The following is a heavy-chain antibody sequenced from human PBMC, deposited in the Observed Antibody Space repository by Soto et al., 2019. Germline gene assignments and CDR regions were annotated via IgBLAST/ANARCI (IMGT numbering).Heavy chain of an antibody. CDR1: GGSISSYY. CDR3: ARSLPERYSSGWPRKGPHFDY. Sequence: QVQLQESGPGLVKPSETLSLTCTVSGGSISSYYWSWIRQPPGKGLEWIGYIYYSGSTNYNPSLKSRVTISVDTSKNQFSLKLSSVTAADTAVYYCARSLPERYSSGWPRKGPHFDYWGQGTLVTVSS. D-gene: IGHD6-19*01. J-gene: IGHJ4*02. V-gene: IGHV4-59*08. CDR2: IYYSGST.